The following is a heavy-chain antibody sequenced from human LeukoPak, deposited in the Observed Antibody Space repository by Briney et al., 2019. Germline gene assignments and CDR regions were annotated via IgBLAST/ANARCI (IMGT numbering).Heavy chain of an antibody. CDR3: ASDSSGYSSFDY. V-gene: IGHV3-30*02. D-gene: IGHD3-22*01. J-gene: IGHJ4*02. CDR1: GFTFSSYG. CDR2: IRYDGSNK. Sequence: GGSLRLSCAASGFTFSSYGMHWVRQAPGKGLEWVAFIRYDGSNKYYADSVKGRFTISRDNSRSTLYLEMNSLRAEDTAVYYCASDSSGYSSFDYWGQGTLVAVSS.